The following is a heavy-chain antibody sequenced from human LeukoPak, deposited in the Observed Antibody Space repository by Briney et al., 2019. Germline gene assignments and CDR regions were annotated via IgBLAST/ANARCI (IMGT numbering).Heavy chain of an antibody. Sequence: SETLSLTCAVYGGSFSGYYWSWIRQPPGKGLEWIGEINHSGSTNYNPSLKSRVTISVDTSKNQFSLKLSSVTAADTAVYYCARSPRGGLGELSTGYFDYWGQGTLVTVS. CDR3: ARSPRGGLGELSTGYFDY. D-gene: IGHD3-16*02. J-gene: IGHJ4*02. V-gene: IGHV4-34*01. CDR2: INHSGST. CDR1: GGSFSGYY.